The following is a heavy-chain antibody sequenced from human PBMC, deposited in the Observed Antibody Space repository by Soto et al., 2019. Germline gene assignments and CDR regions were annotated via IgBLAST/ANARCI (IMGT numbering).Heavy chain of an antibody. D-gene: IGHD2-15*01. J-gene: IGHJ6*02. CDR2: INHSGST. CDR3: ARASLVVVAANDYYYYYGMDV. CDR1: GGSFSGYY. V-gene: IGHV4-34*01. Sequence: SETLSLTCAVYGGSFSGYYWSWIRQPPGKGLEWIGEINHSGSTNYNPSLKSRVTISVDTSKNQFSLKLSSVTAADTAVYYCARASLVVVAANDYYYYYGMDVWGQGTTVTVSS.